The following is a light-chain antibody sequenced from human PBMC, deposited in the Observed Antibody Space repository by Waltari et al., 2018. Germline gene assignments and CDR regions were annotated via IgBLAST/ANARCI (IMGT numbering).Light chain of an antibody. V-gene: IGLV2-14*01. Sequence: QSALTQPASVSGSPGQSITISCTGTSSDVGGYNYVSWYQQHPGKAPKPMIHDVSNRPSGVSNRFSGSKSGNTASLTISGLQAEDEADYYCSSYTSISTGVFGGGTKLTVL. CDR1: SSDVGGYNY. J-gene: IGLJ3*02. CDR3: SSYTSISTGV. CDR2: DVS.